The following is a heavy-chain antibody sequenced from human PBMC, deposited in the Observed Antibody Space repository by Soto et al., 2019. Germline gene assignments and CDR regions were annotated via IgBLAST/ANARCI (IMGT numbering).Heavy chain of an antibody. V-gene: IGHV6-1*01. CDR1: GDSVSSNSAT. CDR3: AREEIAAAYSWFHP. J-gene: IGHJ5*02. D-gene: IGHD6-13*01. CDR2: TYYRSKWYN. Sequence: SQTLSLTCVISGDSVSSNSATWNWIRQSPSRGLEWLGRTYYRSKWYNDYAVSVKSRVTINPDTSKNQFSLQLNSVTPEDTAVSSCAREEIAAAYSWFHPWGQGPLVTVSS.